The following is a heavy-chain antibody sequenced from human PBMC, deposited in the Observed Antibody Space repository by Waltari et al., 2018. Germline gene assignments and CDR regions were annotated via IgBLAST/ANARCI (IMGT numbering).Heavy chain of an antibody. D-gene: IGHD5-12*01. CDR1: GFSSSCYY. CDR3: ARGQPPLWLRLDN. Sequence: VQLVESGGGLVQPGGSLRLSCAASGFSSSCYYMNWVRQAPGKGLEWISYIRSSGDSIYYADSVKGRFTISRDNADNSLFLQMNSLRAEDTAVYYCARGQPPLWLRLDNWGQGTIVTVSS. J-gene: IGHJ4*02. V-gene: IGHV3-48*03. CDR2: IRSSGDSI.